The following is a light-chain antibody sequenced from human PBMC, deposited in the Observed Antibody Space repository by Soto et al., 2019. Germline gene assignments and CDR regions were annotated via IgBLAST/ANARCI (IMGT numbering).Light chain of an antibody. CDR2: DAS. V-gene: IGKV1-5*01. Sequence: DIQMTQSPSTLSAFVGDRVTITCRASQSISRSVAWYQQKPGKAPKVLIYDASSLESGVPSRFRGSGSGTEFTLTINSLQPDDFASYYCQQYNNYPVTFCGGTKVEIK. J-gene: IGKJ4*01. CDR1: QSISRS. CDR3: QQYNNYPVT.